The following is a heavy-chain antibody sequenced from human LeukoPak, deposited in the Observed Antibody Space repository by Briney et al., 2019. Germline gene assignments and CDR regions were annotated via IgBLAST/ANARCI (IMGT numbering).Heavy chain of an antibody. V-gene: IGHV4-34*01. Sequence: NPSETLSLTCAVYGGSFSGYYWSWIRQPPGKGLEWIGEINHSGSTNYNPSLKSRVTISVDTSKNQFSLKLSSVTAADTAVYYCARVAVAGRRVPTYYFDYWGQGTLVTVSS. D-gene: IGHD6-19*01. CDR2: INHSGST. CDR1: GGSFSGYY. CDR3: ARVAVAGRRVPTYYFDY. J-gene: IGHJ4*02.